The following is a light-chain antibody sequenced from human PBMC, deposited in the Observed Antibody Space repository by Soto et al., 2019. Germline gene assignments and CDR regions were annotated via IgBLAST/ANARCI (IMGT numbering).Light chain of an antibody. J-gene: IGLJ2*01. Sequence: QSALTQPPSVSGAPGQRVTISCTGSSSNIGAGYDVHWYQQLPGTAPKLLIYGNSNQPSGVPDRFSGSKSGTSASLAITGLQAEDEADYYCQSYDSSLSGVVFGGGTQLTVL. CDR2: GNS. V-gene: IGLV1-40*01. CDR1: SSNIGAGYD. CDR3: QSYDSSLSGVV.